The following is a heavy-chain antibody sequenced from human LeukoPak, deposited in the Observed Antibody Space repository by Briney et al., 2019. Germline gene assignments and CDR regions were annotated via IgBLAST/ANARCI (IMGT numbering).Heavy chain of an antibody. Sequence: PGGSLRLSCAASGFTFSTYAMTWVRQAPGKGLEWVSTISGSGGSTYHADSVKGRFTISRDNSKNTLYPQMNGLRAEDTAVYYCAMSYSSGWFYHYGMDVWGQGTTVTVSS. CDR1: GFTFSTYA. V-gene: IGHV3-23*01. CDR2: ISGSGGST. J-gene: IGHJ6*02. CDR3: AMSYSSGWFYHYGMDV. D-gene: IGHD6-19*01.